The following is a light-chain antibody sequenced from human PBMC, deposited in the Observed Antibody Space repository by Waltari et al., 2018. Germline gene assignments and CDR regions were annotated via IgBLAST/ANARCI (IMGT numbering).Light chain of an antibody. CDR2: EVS. J-gene: IGLJ1*01. CDR1: SNDVGRYNL. Sequence: QSALTQPASVSGSPGQSIPISCPGPSNDVGRYNLVSWYQQHPAKAPKLMIFEVSKRPSGVSNRFSGSKSGNTASLTISGLQADDEADYYCCSYAGSSFVFGTGTKVTVL. CDR3: CSYAGSSFV. V-gene: IGLV2-23*02.